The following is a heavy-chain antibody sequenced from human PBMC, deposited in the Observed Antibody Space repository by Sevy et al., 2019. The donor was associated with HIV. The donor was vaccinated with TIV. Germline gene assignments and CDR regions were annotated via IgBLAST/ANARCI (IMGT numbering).Heavy chain of an antibody. CDR1: GFTFSSYS. J-gene: IGHJ6*03. D-gene: IGHD3-22*01. V-gene: IGHV3-48*02. Sequence: GGSLRLSCAASGFTFSSYSMNWVRQAPGKGLEWVSYISSSSSTIYYADSVKGRFTISRDNAKNSLYLRMNSLRDEDTAVYYCAREGYYYDSSGYSYYYMDVWGKGTTVTVSS. CDR3: AREGYYYDSSGYSYYYMDV. CDR2: ISSSSSTI.